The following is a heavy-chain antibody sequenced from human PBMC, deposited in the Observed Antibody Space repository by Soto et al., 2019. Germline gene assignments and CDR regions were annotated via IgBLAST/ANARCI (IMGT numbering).Heavy chain of an antibody. J-gene: IGHJ4*02. V-gene: IGHV4-39*07. Sequence: PSETLSLTCTVSGGSSSSTSYYWGWIRQPPGKGLEWIGYIYSSGNTNYNPSLKSRVTISVDTSKNQFSLKLSSVTAADTAVYYCAREAVAVAVTPSLYYFDYWGQGTLVTVSS. CDR1: GGSSSSTSYY. D-gene: IGHD6-19*01. CDR3: AREAVAVAVTPSLYYFDY. CDR2: IYSSGNT.